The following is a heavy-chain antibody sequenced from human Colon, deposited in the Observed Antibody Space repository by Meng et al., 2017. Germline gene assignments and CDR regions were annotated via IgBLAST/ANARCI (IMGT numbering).Heavy chain of an antibody. CDR3: ARDFHSTMTVFDS. CDR2: IFHGMNL. V-gene: IGHV4-4*02. CDR1: RCPICNDNW. J-gene: IGHJ4*02. D-gene: IGHD3-22*01. Sequence: LVSRGGDLPSTRAVSRCPICNDNWWLWGRQPPGGGLAGIGLIFHGMNLYCFPPHLSPVRISQEKAMDHFSQTRASVSDADTAVYYCARDFHSTMTVFDSWGQGTLVTVSS.